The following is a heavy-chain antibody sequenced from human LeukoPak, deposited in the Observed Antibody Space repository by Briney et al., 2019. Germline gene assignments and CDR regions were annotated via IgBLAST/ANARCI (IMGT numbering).Heavy chain of an antibody. CDR1: GYTFTGYY. CDR2: INPNSGGT. CDR3: ARESAGAGTVYNWFDP. V-gene: IGHV1-2*02. D-gene: IGHD4-17*01. Sequence: ASVTVSFTASGYTFTGYYMHWGRQAPGQGLGWMGWINPNSGGTNYSQKFQGRVTMTRDTSINTAYMELSRLRSDDTAVYFCARESAGAGTVYNWFDPWGQGTLVTVSS. J-gene: IGHJ5*02.